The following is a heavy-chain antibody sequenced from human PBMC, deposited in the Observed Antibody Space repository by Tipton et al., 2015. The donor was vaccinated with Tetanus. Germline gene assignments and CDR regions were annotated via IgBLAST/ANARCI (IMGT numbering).Heavy chain of an antibody. D-gene: IGHD2-8*02. V-gene: IGHV5-51*01. Sequence: VQLVQSGAEVKKPGESLKISCKGSGFSFSSSWIVWVRQMPGKGLEYVGIIFTGDSETRYSPSFQGQVTISADRSGTTAYLPWSSLKASDTGVYYCAKVLGSLNGMDVWGQGTTVTVSS. J-gene: IGHJ6*02. CDR1: GFSFSSSW. CDR3: AKVLGSLNGMDV. CDR2: IFTGDSET.